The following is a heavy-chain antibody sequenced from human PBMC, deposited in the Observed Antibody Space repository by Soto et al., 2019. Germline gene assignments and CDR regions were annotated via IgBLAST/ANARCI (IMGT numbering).Heavy chain of an antibody. CDR1: GFSLTTSGVG. CDR3: APTVLRTVFGLVTTTAIYFDF. D-gene: IGHD3-3*01. J-gene: IGHJ4*02. CDR2: IYWDDDK. V-gene: IGHV2-5*02. Sequence: QITLNESGPTQVKPRQTLTLTCTFSGFSLTTSGVGVGWIRQSPGKAPERLAHIYWDDDKRYSPSLKSRFTIPKDSSKTQVVPTMADLDPADTATYSCAPTVLRTVFGLVTTTAIYFDFWGQGTPVAVSS.